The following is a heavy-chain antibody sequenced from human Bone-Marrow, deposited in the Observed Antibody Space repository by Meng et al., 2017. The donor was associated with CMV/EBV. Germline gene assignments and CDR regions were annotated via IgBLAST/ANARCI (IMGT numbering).Heavy chain of an antibody. J-gene: IGHJ4*02. CDR1: GFTLSTHW. CDR3: VRLNIVTPFAY. D-gene: IGHD2-21*01. CDR2: INPDGSST. V-gene: IGHV3-74*01. Sequence: GESLKISCVASGFTLSTHWMHWVRQAPGKGLVWVSRINPDGSSTSYADSVEGRFTISRDNAKNTLYLQMNSLRAEDTAVYYCVRLNIVTPFAYWGPGKLVNVSS.